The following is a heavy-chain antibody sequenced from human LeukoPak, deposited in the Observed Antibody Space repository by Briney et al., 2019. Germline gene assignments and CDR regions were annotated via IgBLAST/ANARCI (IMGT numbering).Heavy chain of an antibody. J-gene: IGHJ4*02. Sequence: GGSLRLSCAASGFTFSRYAMHWVRQAPGKGLEYVSASSTNGGVTYYTDSVKGRFTISRDNSKNTLYLEMSSLRVEDTAVYYCVKDVSSTYYYFDYWGQGTLVTVSS. V-gene: IGHV3-64D*09. D-gene: IGHD6-13*01. CDR2: SSTNGGVT. CDR1: GFTFSRYA. CDR3: VKDVSSTYYYFDY.